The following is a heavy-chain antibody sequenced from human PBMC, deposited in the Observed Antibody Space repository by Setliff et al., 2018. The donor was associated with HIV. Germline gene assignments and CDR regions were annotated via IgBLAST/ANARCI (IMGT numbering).Heavy chain of an antibody. CDR1: GYSFTSYW. CDR3: ASSITVAGGRSFYYYAMDV. V-gene: IGHV5-51*01. Sequence: GESLKISCKGFGYSFTSYWIGWVRQMPGKGLEWMGIIYPGDSETRYSPSFQGQVTISADKSISTAYLQWSGLRASDTAMYYCASSITVAGGRSFYYYAMDVWGQGTTVTASS. CDR2: IYPGDSET. J-gene: IGHJ6*02. D-gene: IGHD1-20*01.